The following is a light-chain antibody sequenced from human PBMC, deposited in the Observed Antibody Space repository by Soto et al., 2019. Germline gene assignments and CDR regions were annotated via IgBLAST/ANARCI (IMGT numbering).Light chain of an antibody. Sequence: QSVLTQPASVSGSPGQSITISCTGTSSDVGGSGLVSWYQFHPGKAPKLLIFEGFERPSGVSNRFSGSKSGSTASLTISGLQAEDEADYYCCSYAGRSTWDVVFGGGTK. J-gene: IGLJ2*01. CDR1: SSDVGGSGL. V-gene: IGLV2-23*01. CDR2: EGF. CDR3: CSYAGRSTWDVV.